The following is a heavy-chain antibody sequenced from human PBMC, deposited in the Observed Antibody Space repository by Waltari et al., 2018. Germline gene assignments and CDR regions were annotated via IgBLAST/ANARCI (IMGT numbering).Heavy chain of an antibody. D-gene: IGHD3-3*01. CDR2: IAYSGST. CDR1: GDSITNYY. V-gene: IGHV4-59*01. CDR3: ARSYDFWSGYPLHY. J-gene: IGHJ4*02. Sequence: QVQLQVSGPGLVKPSEPLSLISSVSGDSITNYYWSWVRQPPGKGLEWIGYIAYSGSTRYNPSLKSRATISVDTSKKQFSLRLGSVTAADTAIYYCARSYDFWSGYPLHYWGQGTLVTVSS.